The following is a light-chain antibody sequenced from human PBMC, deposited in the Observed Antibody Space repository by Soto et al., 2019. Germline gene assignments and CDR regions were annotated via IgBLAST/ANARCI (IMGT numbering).Light chain of an antibody. V-gene: IGKV1-39*01. CDR2: DAS. Sequence: DIQMTQSPSSLAASVGARVTITCRASQSISTYLNWYQQKPGKAPKVLIFDASRLQSGVASRLSGSGSGTDFTLTISSLQPEDSATYYCQQSYSAPWPFGQGTKVQVK. CDR1: QSISTY. J-gene: IGKJ1*01. CDR3: QQSYSAPWP.